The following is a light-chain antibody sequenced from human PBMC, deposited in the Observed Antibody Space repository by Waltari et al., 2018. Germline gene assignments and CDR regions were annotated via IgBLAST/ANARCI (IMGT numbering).Light chain of an antibody. CDR3: QSYDSSLTAWV. CDR1: RSHIGAGHG. V-gene: IGLV1-40*01. J-gene: IGLJ3*02. Sequence: QSVLTQPPSVSGAPGQSVTISRTGSRSHIGAGHGVPWYQQLPGASPNLPTLRNNNRPSGVPDRFSGSKSGTSASLAITGLQAEDEADYSCQSYDSSLTAWVFGGGTRVTVL. CDR2: RNN.